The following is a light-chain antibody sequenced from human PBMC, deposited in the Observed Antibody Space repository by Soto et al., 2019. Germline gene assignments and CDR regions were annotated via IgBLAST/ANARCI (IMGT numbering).Light chain of an antibody. CDR1: QSISSW. V-gene: IGKV1-5*03. CDR2: KAS. J-gene: IGKJ2*01. Sequence: DIQMTQSPSTLSASVGDRVSITCRASQSISSWLAWYQQKPGNAPKLLIYKASSLESGIPSRFSGSGSGTEFTLTISSLQPDDFATYYYQHYNSFPVTFGQGTKLEIK. CDR3: QHYNSFPVT.